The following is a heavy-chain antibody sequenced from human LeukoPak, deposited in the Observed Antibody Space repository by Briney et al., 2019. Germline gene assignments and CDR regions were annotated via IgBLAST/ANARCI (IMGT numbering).Heavy chain of an antibody. CDR3: ARDRGNWFDP. CDR2: ISYDGSNK. CDR1: GFTFSSYA. Sequence: GGSLRLSCAASGFTFSSYAMHWVRQAPGKGLEWVAVISYDGSNKYYADSVKGRFTISRDNSKNTLYLQMNSLRAEDTAVYYCARDRGNWFDPWGQGTLVTVSS. V-gene: IGHV3-30-3*01. J-gene: IGHJ5*02.